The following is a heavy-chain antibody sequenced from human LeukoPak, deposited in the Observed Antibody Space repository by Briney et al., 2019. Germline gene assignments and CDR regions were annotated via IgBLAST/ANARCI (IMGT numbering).Heavy chain of an antibody. J-gene: IGHJ4*02. CDR1: GYTFTTSD. CDR2: INPTGGST. V-gene: IGHV1-8*02. Sequence: ASVKVSCKASGYTFTTSDIIWVRQAAGQGLEWMGLINPTGGSTGYAQKFQGRVTMTRNTSISTAYMELSSLRSEDTAVYYCARGVRNYDILTGYYTPSDYWGQGTLVTVSS. D-gene: IGHD3-9*01. CDR3: ARGVRNYDILTGYYTPSDY.